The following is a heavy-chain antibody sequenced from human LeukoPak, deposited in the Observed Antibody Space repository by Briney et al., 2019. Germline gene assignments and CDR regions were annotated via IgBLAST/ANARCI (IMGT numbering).Heavy chain of an antibody. CDR1: GFTFSSYA. Sequence: GGSLRLSCSASGFTFSSYAMHWVRQAPGKGLEYVSAISSNGGSTYYADSVKGRFTISRDNSNNTLYLQMSSLRGEDTAVCYRVKDVAAYPDAFDMGSQGTMVTVS. J-gene: IGHJ3*02. V-gene: IGHV3-64D*06. CDR3: VKDVAAYPDAFDM. D-gene: IGHD6-13*01. CDR2: ISSNGGST.